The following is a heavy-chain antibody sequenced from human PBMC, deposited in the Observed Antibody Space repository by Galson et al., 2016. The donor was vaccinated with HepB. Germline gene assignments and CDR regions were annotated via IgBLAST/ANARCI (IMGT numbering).Heavy chain of an antibody. D-gene: IGHD2-2*01. J-gene: IGHJ5*02. CDR2: IYHTGTS. CDR1: GASISDPNW. V-gene: IGHV4-4*02. Sequence: SETLSLTCDVSGASISDPNWWTWVRQVPGKGLEWIGEIYHTGTSNNNPFLNSRFTLSVDKSRNQFSLNLTSVTAADTAVYYCARATVIPGARMVFDPWGQGTLVTVSS. CDR3: ARATVIPGARMVFDP.